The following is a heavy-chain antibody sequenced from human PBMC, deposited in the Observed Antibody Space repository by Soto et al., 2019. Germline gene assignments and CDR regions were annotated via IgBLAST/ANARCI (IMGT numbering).Heavy chain of an antibody. J-gene: IGHJ4*02. Sequence: ASVKVSCKASGNTFPSYIMHWVRRAPGQRLEWMGWIFGGNGNTKYSQKFQGRVTITRDTSASTVYMELSSLTSEDTAVYYCARGLGVAVNKPLGYWGQGTQVTVYS. CDR2: IFGGNGNT. D-gene: IGHD6-19*01. V-gene: IGHV1-3*01. CDR1: GNTFPSYI. CDR3: ARGLGVAVNKPLGY.